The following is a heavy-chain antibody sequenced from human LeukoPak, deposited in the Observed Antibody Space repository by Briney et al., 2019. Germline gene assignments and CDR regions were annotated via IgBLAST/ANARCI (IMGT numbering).Heavy chain of an antibody. CDR3: ARGTYSYGPQSPYYYYYMDV. D-gene: IGHD5-18*01. J-gene: IGHJ6*03. Sequence: GASVKVSCKASGYTFTGYYMHWVRQAPGQGLEWMGWINPNSGGTNYAQKFQGRVTVTRDTSISTAYMELSRLRSDDTAVYYCARGTYSYGPQSPYYYYYMDVWGKGTTVTVSS. V-gene: IGHV1-2*02. CDR2: INPNSGGT. CDR1: GYTFTGYY.